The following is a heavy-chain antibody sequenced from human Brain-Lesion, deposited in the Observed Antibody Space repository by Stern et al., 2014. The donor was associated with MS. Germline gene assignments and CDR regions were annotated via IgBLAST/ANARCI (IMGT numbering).Heavy chain of an antibody. CDR2: IFPGDSDT. D-gene: IGHD3-10*01. CDR1: GYSFTSYW. J-gene: IGHJ4*02. Sequence: EVQLVQSGAEVKKPGESLKISCKGSGYSFTSYWIGWVRQTPGKGLEWVGIIFPGDSDTKNSPSFQGQVPISANKPISTAYLQWSSLKASDSAMYYCARRGPESGGIDYWGQGTLVTVSS. V-gene: IGHV5-51*01. CDR3: ARRGPESGGIDY.